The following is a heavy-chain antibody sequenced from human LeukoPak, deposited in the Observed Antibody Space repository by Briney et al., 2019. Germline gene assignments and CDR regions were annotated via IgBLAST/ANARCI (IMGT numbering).Heavy chain of an antibody. Sequence: PSETLSLTCTVSGGSISSYYWSWIRQPPGKGLEWIGYIYYSGSTNYNPSLKSRVTISVDTSKNQFSLKLSSVTAADTAVYYCARHGRYYGSGSPDAFDIWGQGTMVTVSS. D-gene: IGHD3-10*01. CDR2: IYYSGST. V-gene: IGHV4-59*08. CDR1: GGSISSYY. CDR3: ARHGRYYGSGSPDAFDI. J-gene: IGHJ3*02.